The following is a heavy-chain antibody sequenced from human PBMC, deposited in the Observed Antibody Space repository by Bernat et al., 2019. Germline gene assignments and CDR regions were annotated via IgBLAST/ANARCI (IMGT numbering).Heavy chain of an antibody. CDR2: ISAYNGNT. CDR1: GYTFTSYG. D-gene: IGHD3-3*01. V-gene: IGHV1-18*01. Sequence: QVQLVQSGAEVKKPGASVKVSCKASGYTFTSYGISWVRQAPGQGLEWMGWISAYNGNTNYAQKLQGRVTMTTDTSTSTAYMELRSLRSDDTAVYYCARDFGVVIIRDYSYYYMDVWGKGTTVTVSS. CDR3: ARDFGVVIIRDYSYYYMDV. J-gene: IGHJ6*03.